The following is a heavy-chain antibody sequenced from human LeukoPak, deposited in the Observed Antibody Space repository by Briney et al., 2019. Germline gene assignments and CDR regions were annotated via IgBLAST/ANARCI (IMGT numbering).Heavy chain of an antibody. Sequence: GGSLRLSCAASGFTFSNYAMSWVRQAPGKGLEWVSVIYSGGSTYYADSVKGRFTISRDNSKNTLYLQMNSLRAEDTAVYYCASMYFSQYLQHWGQGTLVTVSS. J-gene: IGHJ1*01. CDR3: ASMYFSQYLQH. V-gene: IGHV3-53*01. D-gene: IGHD2-8*01. CDR2: IYSGGST. CDR1: GFTFSNYA.